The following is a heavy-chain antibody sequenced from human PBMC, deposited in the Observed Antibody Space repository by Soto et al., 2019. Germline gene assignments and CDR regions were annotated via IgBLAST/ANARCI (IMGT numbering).Heavy chain of an antibody. J-gene: IGHJ4*02. Sequence: EVQLVESGGGLVQPGRSLRLSCAASGFTFDDYAMHWVRQAPGKGLEWVSGVSWNSVSIGYADSVKGRFTNSRDNAGNSLYLQMNSLRAADTALYYCAKGGSGWYGNFDYWGQGTLVTVSS. CDR3: AKGGSGWYGNFDY. CDR2: VSWNSVSI. D-gene: IGHD6-19*01. CDR1: GFTFDDYA. V-gene: IGHV3-9*01.